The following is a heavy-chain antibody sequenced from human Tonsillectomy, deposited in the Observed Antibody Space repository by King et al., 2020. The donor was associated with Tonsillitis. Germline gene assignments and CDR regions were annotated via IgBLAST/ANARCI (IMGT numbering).Heavy chain of an antibody. CDR1: GFPFNNYA. CDR2: ISYYGSND. Sequence: VQLVESGGGVVQPGRSLRLSCAASGFPFNNYAMHWVRQAPGKGLEWVAVISYYGSNDYYADSVKGRFTVSRDDSTNTLYLQMNSLRAEDTAVYYCARDFTFFSSGWYGHWFDSWGQGTVVTVSS. CDR3: ARDFTFFSSGWYGHWFDS. J-gene: IGHJ5*01. D-gene: IGHD6-19*01. V-gene: IGHV3-33*05.